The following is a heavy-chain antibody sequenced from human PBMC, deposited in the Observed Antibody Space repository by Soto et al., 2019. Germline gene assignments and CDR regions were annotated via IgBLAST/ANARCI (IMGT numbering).Heavy chain of an antibody. Sequence: QVQLVQSGAEVKKPGASVKVSCKTSGYTFTSNDINGVRQATGRGLEWMGWMNPNSGNTGYAQKFQGRVTMTRNTSISTAYMELSSLSSEDTAVYYCARERANRLDPWGQGTVVTVSS. J-gene: IGHJ5*02. CDR3: ARERANRLDP. CDR2: MNPNSGNT. CDR1: GYTFTSND. V-gene: IGHV1-8*01.